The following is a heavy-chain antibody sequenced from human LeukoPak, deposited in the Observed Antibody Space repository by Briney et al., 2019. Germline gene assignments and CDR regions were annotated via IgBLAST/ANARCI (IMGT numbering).Heavy chain of an antibody. CDR2: IHCSGST. CDR3: ARAHFLLLDAFDI. D-gene: IGHD3-3*02. J-gene: IGHJ3*02. Sequence: SETLSLTCSVAGDSISSNYWNWIRQPPGKRLEWIGYIHCSGSTNYNDSLRSRVTISADTSKNQFTLKLRSVSAADTAVYYCARAHFLLLDAFDIWGQGTTVIVSS. CDR1: GDSISSNY. V-gene: IGHV4-59*01.